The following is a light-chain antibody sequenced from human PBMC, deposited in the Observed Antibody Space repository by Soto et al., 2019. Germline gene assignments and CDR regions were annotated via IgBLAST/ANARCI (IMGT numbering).Light chain of an antibody. V-gene: IGLV2-14*03. CDR2: AVS. J-gene: IGLJ1*01. CDR3: ISYTDRQSYL. CDR1: SSDIGSYNH. Sequence: QYVLIQPASVCGSPGQSITISCSGTSSDIGSYNHVAWYQQFPGKSPKLMIYAVSDRPSVVSDRFSGSKSGITASLTISGLQTEDEADSYCISYTDRQSYLFGTGTKVTVL.